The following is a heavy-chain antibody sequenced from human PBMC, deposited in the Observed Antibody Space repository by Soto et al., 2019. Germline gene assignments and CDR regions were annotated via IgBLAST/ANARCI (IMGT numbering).Heavy chain of an antibody. V-gene: IGHV1-69*01. CDR2: IIPIFGTA. J-gene: IGHJ6*02. CDR3: ARAPTSYYVAGSYNHYYYYGMDF. CDR1: GGTFSSYA. Sequence: QVQLVQSGAEVKKPGSSVKVSCKASGGTFSSYAISWVRQAPGQGLEWMGGIIPIFGTANYAQKFQGRVTITADESTSTAYMERSSLRSEDTAVYYCARAPTSYYVAGSYNHYYYYGMDFWVQGTTVTVSS. D-gene: IGHD3-10*01.